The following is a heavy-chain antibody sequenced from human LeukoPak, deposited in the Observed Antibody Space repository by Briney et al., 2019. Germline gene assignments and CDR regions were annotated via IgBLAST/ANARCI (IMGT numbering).Heavy chain of an antibody. CDR2: ISPSGGST. J-gene: IGHJ5*02. D-gene: IGHD5-24*01. CDR1: GYTFTSNY. Sequence: GASVKISCKAFGYTFTSNYMHWVRQAPGQRPEWMGGISPSGGSTTYAQKFQGRVTLTRDMSTSTDYLELSSLRSEDTAVYYCARDNSVRDEAWWFNPWGQGTLVTVSS. V-gene: IGHV1-46*01. CDR3: ARDNSVRDEAWWFNP.